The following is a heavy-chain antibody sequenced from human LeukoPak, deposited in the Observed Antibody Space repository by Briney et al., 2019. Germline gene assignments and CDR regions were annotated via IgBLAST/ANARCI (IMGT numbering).Heavy chain of an antibody. CDR3: TRALDY. V-gene: IGHV3-7*01. Sequence: PGGSLRLSCAASGFSFSNYWMDWVRQAPGKGLEWVANIKQDGSEKYYVDSVKGRFTISRDNAKNSLYLQMNSLRVEDTAVYYCTRALDYWGQGTLVTVSS. J-gene: IGHJ4*02. CDR2: IKQDGSEK. CDR1: GFSFSNYW.